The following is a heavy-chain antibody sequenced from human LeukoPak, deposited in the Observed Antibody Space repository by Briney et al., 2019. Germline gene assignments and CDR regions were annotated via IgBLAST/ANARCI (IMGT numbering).Heavy chain of an antibody. CDR1: GGPLSTYT. V-gene: IGHV4-59*01. CDR3: ARDTSVGSGMQY. Sequence: SGTLSLTCSVSGGPLSTYTWSWVRQSPGKGLEWIGYIYHGGTTNYSPSLKSRATISAHTARNQFSLRLRSVTAADTAIYYCARDTSVGSGMQYWGQGTLVSVSS. CDR2: IYHGGTT. D-gene: IGHD3-10*01. J-gene: IGHJ4*02.